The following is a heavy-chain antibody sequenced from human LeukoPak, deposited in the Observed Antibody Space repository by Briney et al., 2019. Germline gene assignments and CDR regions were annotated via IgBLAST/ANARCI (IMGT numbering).Heavy chain of an antibody. CDR2: IYYSGST. CDR3: ARDYCSSTTCHEFDF. D-gene: IGHD2-2*01. Sequence: SETLSLTCTVSGGSISSYYWSWIRQPPGKGLEWIGYIYYSGSTNYNPSLKSRVTISVDTSRNQFSLTLSSVTAADTGVYFCARDYCSSTTCHEFDFWGQGTLVTVSS. J-gene: IGHJ4*02. V-gene: IGHV4-59*01. CDR1: GGSISSYY.